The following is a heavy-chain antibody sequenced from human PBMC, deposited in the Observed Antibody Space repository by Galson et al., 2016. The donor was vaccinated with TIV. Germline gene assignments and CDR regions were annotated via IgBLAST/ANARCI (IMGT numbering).Heavy chain of an antibody. CDR2: IIPIFGTT. CDR3: AKDPYIYGSYLDH. D-gene: IGHD5-18*01. Sequence: SVKVSCKASGGLVSNYAISWVRQAPGQGLEWMGGIIPIFGTTKYAQKFQGRVTITADESKRIVNMELSSLRSEDTAVYYCAKDPYIYGSYLDHLGQGTLVTVSS. V-gene: IGHV1-69*13. J-gene: IGHJ4*02. CDR1: GGLVSNYA.